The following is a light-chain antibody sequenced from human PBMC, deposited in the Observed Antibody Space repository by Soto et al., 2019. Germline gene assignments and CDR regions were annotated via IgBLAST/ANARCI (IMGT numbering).Light chain of an antibody. CDR1: QNLHSF. CDR3: QQRTRWPMT. J-gene: IGKJ5*01. CDR2: DGS. Sequence: EIVLTQSQATLSVSPGERVTLSCRASQNLHSFLNWYQQRPGQAPRPLIYDGSKRAAGVPDRISGDGSVTDYTLTISSLEPEDFAVYYCQQRTRWPMTFGQGTRLEIK. V-gene: IGKV3-11*01.